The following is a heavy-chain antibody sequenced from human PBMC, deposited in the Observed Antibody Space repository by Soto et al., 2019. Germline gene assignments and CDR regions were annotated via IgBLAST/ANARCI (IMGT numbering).Heavy chain of an antibody. J-gene: IGHJ6*03. D-gene: IGHD2-8*01. Sequence: PGGSLRLSCAASGFTFSNYAMTWLRQAPGKGLEWVSSVRGSGDATYYADSVKGRFTISRDNPKNTLYLQMNSLRAEDTAVYYCAKGGVDIVLMVYERYCYYMDVWGKGTTVTVSS. CDR3: AKGGVDIVLMVYERYCYYMDV. V-gene: IGHV3-23*01. CDR1: GFTFSNYA. CDR2: VRGSGDAT.